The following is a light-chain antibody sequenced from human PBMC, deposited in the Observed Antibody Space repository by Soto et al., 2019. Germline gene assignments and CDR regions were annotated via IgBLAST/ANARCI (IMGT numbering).Light chain of an antibody. V-gene: IGLV1-40*01. Sequence: QSLMTQPPPLAWARVHRMTPSCTSSTPNLGPLSGIHWYQQLPGRAPKLLIYTNTHRPSGVPDRFSGSKSGTSASLAITGLQPEDEGDYYCQYYDATLSGLFVFGSGTKVTVL. J-gene: IGLJ1*01. CDR1: TPNLGPLSG. CDR2: TNT. CDR3: QYYDATLSGLFV.